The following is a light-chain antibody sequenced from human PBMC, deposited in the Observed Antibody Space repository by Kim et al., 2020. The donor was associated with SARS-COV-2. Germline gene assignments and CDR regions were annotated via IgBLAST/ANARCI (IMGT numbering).Light chain of an antibody. CDR1: QGVSSY. J-gene: IGKJ4*01. V-gene: IGKV3-11*01. CDR2: GAS. CDR3: QQRSNWPLT. Sequence: VSPGERATPSCRASQGVSSYLAWYQQKPGQPPRRLIYGASNRATGIPARFSGSGSGTDFTLTISSLEPEDFAVYYCQQRSNWPLTFGGGTKVDIK.